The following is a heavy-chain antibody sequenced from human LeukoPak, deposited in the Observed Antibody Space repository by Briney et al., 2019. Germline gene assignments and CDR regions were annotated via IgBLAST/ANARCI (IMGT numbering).Heavy chain of an antibody. D-gene: IGHD3-22*01. CDR2: ISNSGST. J-gene: IGHJ1*01. CDR1: AGSISSYF. Sequence: SETLSLTSTVSAGSISSYFWSWIRQPPGQGLEWIGYISNSGSTNYNPSLKSRVTISADTSKNQFSLKLSSVTAADTAVYYCARGSSGDYYGWGKGTLVTVSS. CDR3: ARGSSGDYYG. V-gene: IGHV4-59*01.